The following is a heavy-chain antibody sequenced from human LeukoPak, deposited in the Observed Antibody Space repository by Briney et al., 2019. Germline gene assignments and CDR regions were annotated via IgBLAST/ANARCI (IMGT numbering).Heavy chain of an antibody. Sequence: GESLKISCKGSGYTFTSYWIGWVRQMPGKGLEWMGLRNPADSDTRYSPSFQGQVTISVDKSISTAYLERSSLKASDTAMYYCASLPRMYYFDYWGQGTLVTVSS. CDR2: RNPADSDT. CDR1: GYTFTSYW. CDR3: ASLPRMYYFDY. J-gene: IGHJ4*02. V-gene: IGHV5-51*01.